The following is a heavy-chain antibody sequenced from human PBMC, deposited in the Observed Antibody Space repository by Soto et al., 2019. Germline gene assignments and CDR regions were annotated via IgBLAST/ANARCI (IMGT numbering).Heavy chain of an antibody. CDR2: IYHSGST. CDR3: ARYKSNYYYGMNV. D-gene: IGHD1-20*01. Sequence: SETLSLTCAVSGGSISSGGYSWSWIRQPPGKGLEWIGYIYHSGSTYYNPSLKSRVTISVDRSKNQFSLKLSSVTAADTAVYYCARYKSNYYYGMNVWGQGTTVTVSS. CDR1: GGSISSGGYS. V-gene: IGHV4-30-2*01. J-gene: IGHJ6*02.